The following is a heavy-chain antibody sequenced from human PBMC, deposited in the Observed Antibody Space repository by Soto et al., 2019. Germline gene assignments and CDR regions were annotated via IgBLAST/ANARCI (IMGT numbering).Heavy chain of an antibody. CDR1: GFTFSSYG. Sequence: GGSLRLSCAASGFTFSSYGVSWVRQAPGKGLEWVSRISGSGSRTYYADSVKGRFTVSRDSAKSTMYLQMSSLRAEDTAVYNYARDRGSACYLFELWGQGTLVTVSS. CDR3: ARDRGSACYLFEL. D-gene: IGHD2-21*02. V-gene: IGHV3-23*01. CDR2: ISGSGSRT. J-gene: IGHJ4*02.